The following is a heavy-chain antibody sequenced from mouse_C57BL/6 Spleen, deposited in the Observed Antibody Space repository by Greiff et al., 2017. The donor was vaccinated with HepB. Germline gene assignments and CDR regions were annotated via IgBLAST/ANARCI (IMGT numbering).Heavy chain of an antibody. CDR3: ARGGITTVVGGAMDY. CDR1: GYAFSSSW. D-gene: IGHD1-1*01. Sequence: VQLQQSGPELVKPGASVKISCKASGYAFSSSWMNWVKQRPGKGLEWIGRIYPGDGDTNYNGKFKGKATLTADKSSSTAYMQLRSLTSEDSAVYFCARGGITTVVGGAMDYWGQGTSVTVSS. CDR2: IYPGDGDT. V-gene: IGHV1-82*01. J-gene: IGHJ4*01.